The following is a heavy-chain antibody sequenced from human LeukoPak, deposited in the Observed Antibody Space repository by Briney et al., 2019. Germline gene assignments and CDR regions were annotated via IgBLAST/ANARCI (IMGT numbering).Heavy chain of an antibody. Sequence: SVKVSCKASGGTFSSYAISWVRQAPGQGLEWMGGIIPIFGTANYAQKFQGRVTITTDESTSTAYMELSSLRSEDTAVYYCARNPLAAAGPAGYYMDVWGKGTTVTVSS. J-gene: IGHJ6*03. CDR1: GGTFSSYA. CDR3: ARNPLAAAGPAGYYMDV. V-gene: IGHV1-69*05. CDR2: IIPIFGTA. D-gene: IGHD6-13*01.